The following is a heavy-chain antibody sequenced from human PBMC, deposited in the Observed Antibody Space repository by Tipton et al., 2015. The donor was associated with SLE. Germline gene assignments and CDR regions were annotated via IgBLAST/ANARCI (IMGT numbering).Heavy chain of an antibody. CDR1: GGSISTSNW. CDR2: ISPTSIT. Sequence: TLSLTCGVSGGSISTSNWWTWVRQPPGKGLEWIGEISPTSITNYNPSLKSRLTISVDKSKNQFSLKLSSVTAADTAVYYCARARSLITGTTGGTFDYWGQGTLVTVSP. CDR3: ARARSLITGTTGGTFDY. D-gene: IGHD1-20*01. J-gene: IGHJ4*02. V-gene: IGHV4-4*02.